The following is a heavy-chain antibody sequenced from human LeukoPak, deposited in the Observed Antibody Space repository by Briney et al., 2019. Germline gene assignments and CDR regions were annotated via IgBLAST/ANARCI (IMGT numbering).Heavy chain of an antibody. V-gene: IGHV3-48*03. CDR3: AELGITMIGGV. Sequence: GGSLRLSCAASGFTFISCEMNWARQAPGEGREWVSYISNSGSTIYYADSVKDRFTISRDNAKNSLYLQMNSLRAEDTAVYYCAELGITMIGGVWGKGTTVTISS. CDR2: ISNSGSTI. CDR1: GFTFISCE. J-gene: IGHJ6*04. D-gene: IGHD3-10*02.